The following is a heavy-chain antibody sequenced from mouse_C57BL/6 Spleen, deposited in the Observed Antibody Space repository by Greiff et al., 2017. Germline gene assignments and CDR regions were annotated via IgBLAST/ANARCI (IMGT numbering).Heavy chain of an antibody. CDR1: GYTFTSYW. D-gene: IGHD1-1*01. CDR2: IYPGSGST. CDR3: AFYYYGNFDY. V-gene: IGHV1-55*01. Sequence: QVQLQQPGAELVKPGASVKMSSKASGYTFTSYWITWVKQRPGQGLEWIGDIYPGSGSTNYNEKFKSKATLTVDTSSSTAYMQLSNLTCQASEVYYCAFYYYGNFDYWGQGTTLTVAS. J-gene: IGHJ2*01.